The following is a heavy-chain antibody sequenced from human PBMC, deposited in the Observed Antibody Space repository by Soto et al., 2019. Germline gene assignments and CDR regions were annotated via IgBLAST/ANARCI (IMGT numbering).Heavy chain of an antibody. Sequence: PSETLSLTCTVSGGSISSYYWSWIRQPPGKGLEWIGYIYYSGSTNYNPSLKSRVTIPVDTSKNQFSLKLSSVTAADTAVYYCARDGIGYCSSTSCSMGDWFDPWGQGTLVTVSS. V-gene: IGHV4-59*01. J-gene: IGHJ5*02. D-gene: IGHD2-2*01. CDR2: IYYSGST. CDR3: ARDGIGYCSSTSCSMGDWFDP. CDR1: GGSISSYY.